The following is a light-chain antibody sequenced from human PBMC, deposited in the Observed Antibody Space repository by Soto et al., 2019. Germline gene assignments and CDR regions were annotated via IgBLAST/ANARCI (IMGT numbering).Light chain of an antibody. CDR3: HQYNSWFT. V-gene: IGKV3-15*01. J-gene: IGKJ2*01. CDR1: QNVRYN. CDR2: GAS. Sequence: EIVLTQSPATLSVSPGERATLSCRASQNVRYNLAWYQQKPGQAPRLLIYGASTRAIDIPPRFSGSGSGTEFTLTINSRQSEDFAVYYCHQYNSWFTFGQGTKLEIK.